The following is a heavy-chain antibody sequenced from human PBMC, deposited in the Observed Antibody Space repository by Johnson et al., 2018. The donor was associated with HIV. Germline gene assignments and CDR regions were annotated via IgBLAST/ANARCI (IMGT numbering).Heavy chain of an antibody. J-gene: IGHJ3*02. Sequence: QVQLVESGGGLVKPGGSLRLSCAASGFSFSDHYMSWIRQAPGKGLEWVAVISYDGSNKYYADSVKGRFTISRDNSKNTLYLEMNSLRAEDTAVYYCGRVEGGSSSNAFDIWGQGTMVTVSS. CDR1: GFSFSDHY. CDR3: GRVEGGSSSNAFDI. D-gene: IGHD6-13*01. V-gene: IGHV3-30-3*01. CDR2: ISYDGSNK.